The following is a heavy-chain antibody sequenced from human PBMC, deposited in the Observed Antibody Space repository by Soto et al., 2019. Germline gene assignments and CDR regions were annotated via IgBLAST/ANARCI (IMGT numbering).Heavy chain of an antibody. CDR2: TSNSGNT. Sequence: SETLSLTCTVSSASTSDYYWSWIRQPPGKGLEWIAYTSNSGNTNYNPSLKSRVTISVDTSKSQFSLTLHSVTAADTAVYFCARGYASGRFPYFDYWGPGTLVTVSS. V-gene: IGHV4-59*12. CDR1: SASTSDYY. D-gene: IGHD2-8*01. CDR3: ARGYASGRFPYFDY. J-gene: IGHJ4*02.